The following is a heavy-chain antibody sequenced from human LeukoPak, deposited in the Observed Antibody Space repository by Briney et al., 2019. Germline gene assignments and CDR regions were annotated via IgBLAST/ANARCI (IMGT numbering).Heavy chain of an antibody. CDR3: TTRGRYQYNWNDDDY. CDR2: IKSKTDGGTT. V-gene: IGHV3-15*07. Sequence: GGSLRLSCAASGFTFSNAWMNWVRQAPGKGLEWVGRIKSKTDGGTTDYAAPVKGRFTISRDDSKNTLYLQMNSLKTEDTAVYYCTTRGRYQYNWNDDDYWGQGTLVTVSS. J-gene: IGHJ4*02. D-gene: IGHD1-1*01. CDR1: GFTFSNAW.